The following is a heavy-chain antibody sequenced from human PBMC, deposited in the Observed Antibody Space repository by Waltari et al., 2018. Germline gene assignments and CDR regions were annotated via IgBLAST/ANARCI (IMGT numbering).Heavy chain of an antibody. CDR3: ARWESDWRAFNV. Sequence: QVQLRESGPGLVKSSETLSITCTVSDVSVTNYFWNWIRPPPGKAMEWIGYIRHTGITKVNPSLRSRVSMSVDTSKSQSSLKVTSVTATDTAVYYCARWESDWRAFNVWGQGTTVTVSS. CDR1: DVSVTNYF. CDR2: IRHTGIT. V-gene: IGHV4-59*08. J-gene: IGHJ3*01. D-gene: IGHD2-21*02.